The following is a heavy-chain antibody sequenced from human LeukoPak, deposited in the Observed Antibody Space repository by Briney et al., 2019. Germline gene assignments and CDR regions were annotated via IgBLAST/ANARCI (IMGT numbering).Heavy chain of an antibody. CDR1: GYSFTNYW. V-gene: IGHV5-51*01. Sequence: GESLKISCKGSGYSFTNYWIGWVLQMSGKGLEWMGLIYPGDSDTRYSPSFQGQVTISADKSISTAYLQWSSLKASGTAMYYCARRYYDFWSGPSKGYYYYYMDVWGKGTTVTVSS. J-gene: IGHJ6*03. D-gene: IGHD3-3*01. CDR2: IYPGDSDT. CDR3: ARRYYDFWSGPSKGYYYYYMDV.